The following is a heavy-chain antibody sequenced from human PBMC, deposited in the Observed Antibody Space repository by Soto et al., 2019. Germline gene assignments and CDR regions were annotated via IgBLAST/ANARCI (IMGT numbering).Heavy chain of an antibody. CDR2: IWYDGSNK. CDR1: GFTFSSYG. CDR3: ARDINSSWYYYYYYGMDV. V-gene: IGHV3-33*01. Sequence: QVQLVESGGGVVQPGRSLRLSCAASGFTFSSYGMHWVRQAPGKGLEWVAVIWYDGSNKYYADSVKGRFTISRDNSKNTLYLQMNSLRAEDTAVYYCARDINSSWYYYYYYGMDVWGQGTTVTVSS. J-gene: IGHJ6*02. D-gene: IGHD6-13*01.